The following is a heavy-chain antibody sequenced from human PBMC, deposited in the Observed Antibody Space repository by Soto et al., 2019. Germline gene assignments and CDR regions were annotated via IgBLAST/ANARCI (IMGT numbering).Heavy chain of an antibody. CDR2: IIPIFGTA. J-gene: IGHJ6*02. CDR3: ARVWRTYDFWSGSPVEYYYYGMDV. V-gene: IGHV1-69*13. D-gene: IGHD3-3*01. Sequence: GASVKVSCKASGGTFSSYAISWVRQAPGQGLEWMGGIIPIFGTANYAQKFQGRVTITADESTSTAYMELSSLRSEDTAMYYCARVWRTYDFWSGSPVEYYYYGMDVWGQGTTVTVSS. CDR1: GGTFSSYA.